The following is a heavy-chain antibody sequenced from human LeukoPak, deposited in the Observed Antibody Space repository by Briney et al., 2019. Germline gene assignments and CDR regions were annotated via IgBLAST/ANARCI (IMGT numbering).Heavy chain of an antibody. CDR1: GLTFSHYA. V-gene: IGHV3-30-3*01. Sequence: GGSLRLSCEASGLTFSHYAMHWVRQSPGKGLDWVALISYDGSNIQYADSVKGRFTISRDNSKNTLYLQMNTLRTEDTALCYCARDRAAAPWGYFDYWGQGTLVTVSS. CDR2: ISYDGSNI. D-gene: IGHD6-13*01. CDR3: ARDRAAAPWGYFDY. J-gene: IGHJ4*02.